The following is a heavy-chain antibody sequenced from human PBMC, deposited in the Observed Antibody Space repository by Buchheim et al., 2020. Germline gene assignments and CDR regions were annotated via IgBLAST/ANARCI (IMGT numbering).Heavy chain of an antibody. V-gene: IGHV3-7*01. CDR2: IKQDGSEK. CDR1: GFTFSSYW. J-gene: IGHJ4*02. CDR3: ARVATYYDRDGFDY. Sequence: EVQLVESGGGLVQPGGSLRLSCAASGFTFSSYWMSWVRQAPGKGLEWVANIKQDGSEKYYVDSVKGRFTTSRDNAKNSLYLPMNSLRAEDTAVYYCARVATYYDRDGFDYWGQGTL. D-gene: IGHD3-22*01.